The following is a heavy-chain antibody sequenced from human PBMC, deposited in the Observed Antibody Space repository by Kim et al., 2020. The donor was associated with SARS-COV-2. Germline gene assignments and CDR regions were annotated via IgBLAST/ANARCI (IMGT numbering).Heavy chain of an antibody. J-gene: IGHJ6*03. V-gene: IGHV1-69*04. CDR2: IIPILGIA. Sequence: SVKVSCKASGGTFSSYAISWVRQAPGQGLEWMGRIIPILGIANYAQKFQGRVTITADKSTSTAYMELSSLRSEDTAVYYCARHNNIVVVPAAIESYYYMDVWGKGTTVTVSS. CDR1: GGTFSSYA. D-gene: IGHD2-2*01. CDR3: ARHNNIVVVPAAIESYYYMDV.